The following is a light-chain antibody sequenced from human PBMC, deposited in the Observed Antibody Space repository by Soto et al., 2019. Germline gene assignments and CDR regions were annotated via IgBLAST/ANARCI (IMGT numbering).Light chain of an antibody. CDR1: QSISSY. CDR2: AAS. V-gene: IGKV1-39*01. CDR3: QQSYSTPKA. J-gene: IGKJ1*01. Sequence: DIQMTQSPSSLSESVGDRVTITCRASQSISSYLNWYQQKPGKAPKLLIYAASSLQSGVPSRFSGSGSGTAFTLTISSLQPDDFATYYCQQSYSTPKAFGQGTKVEIK.